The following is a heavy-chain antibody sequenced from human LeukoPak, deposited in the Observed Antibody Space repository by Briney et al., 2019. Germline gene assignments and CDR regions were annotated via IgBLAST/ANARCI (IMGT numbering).Heavy chain of an antibody. CDR1: GYTFTGYY. J-gene: IGHJ4*02. CDR2: INPNSGGT. CDR3: ASPLRNFDWLSPFDY. D-gene: IGHD3-9*01. Sequence: GASVKVSCKASGYTFTGYYMHWVRQAPGQGLEWMGWINPNSGGTNYAQKFQGRVTITADESTSTAYMELSSLRSEDTAVYYCASPLRNFDWLSPFDYWGQGTLVTVSS. V-gene: IGHV1-2*02.